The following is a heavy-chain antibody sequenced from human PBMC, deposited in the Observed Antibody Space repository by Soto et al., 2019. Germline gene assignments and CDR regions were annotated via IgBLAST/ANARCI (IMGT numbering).Heavy chain of an antibody. V-gene: IGHV3-23*01. CDR1: GFTFSSYA. D-gene: IGHD1-26*01. CDR2: FTGSGGST. Sequence: EVQLLESGGGLVQPGGSLRLSCAASGFTFSSYALSWVRQAPGKGLEWVSAFTGSGGSTYYADSVKGRFTVSRDNSKNTLSLQMSSLRAEDTAVYYCAKGLGSGSYAASDSWGQGTLVTVSS. CDR3: AKGLGSGSYAASDS. J-gene: IGHJ5*01.